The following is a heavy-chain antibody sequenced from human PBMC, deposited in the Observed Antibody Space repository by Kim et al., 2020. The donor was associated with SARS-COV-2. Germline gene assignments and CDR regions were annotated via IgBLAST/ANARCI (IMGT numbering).Heavy chain of an antibody. CDR2: ISGSGSST. D-gene: IGHD6-13*01. J-gene: IGHJ3*02. CDR3: AKEGYSSSRSGMDI. Sequence: GGSLRLSCAASGFTFSSYGMNWVRQAPGKGLEWVSAISGSGSSTYYADSVKGRFTISRDNSKNTLYLQMNSLRAEDTAVYYCAKEGYSSSRSGMDIWGQGTTVTVSS. V-gene: IGHV3-23*01. CDR1: GFTFSSYG.